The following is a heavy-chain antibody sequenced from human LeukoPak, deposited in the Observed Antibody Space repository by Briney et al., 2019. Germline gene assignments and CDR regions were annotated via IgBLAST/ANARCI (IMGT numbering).Heavy chain of an antibody. D-gene: IGHD3-9*01. CDR1: GFTFSNYA. CDR3: ARWGCFYILAGCYDSDY. CDR2: IVGSGSST. V-gene: IGHV3-23*01. Sequence: GGSLRLSCAASGFTFSNYAMSWVRQAPGKGLEWVSAIVGSGSSTYYADSVKGRFTISRDNAKNHLYLQLNRLRADDTAVYYCARWGCFYILAGCYDSDYWGQGTLVSVPS. J-gene: IGHJ4*02.